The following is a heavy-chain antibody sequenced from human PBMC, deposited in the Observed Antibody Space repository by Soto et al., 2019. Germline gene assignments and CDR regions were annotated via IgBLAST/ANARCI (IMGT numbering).Heavy chain of an antibody. V-gene: IGHV4-4*02. D-gene: IGHD6-25*01. CDR2: IYHSGST. J-gene: IGHJ6*02. CDR3: AQRDSYYYGMDV. Sequence: SETLSLTCAVSGGSISSSGWWSWVRQPPGKGLEWIGEIYHSGSTNYNPSLKSRVTISVDKSKNQFSLKLSSVTAADTAVYYCAQRDSYYYGMDVWGQGTTVTVSS. CDR1: GGSISSSGW.